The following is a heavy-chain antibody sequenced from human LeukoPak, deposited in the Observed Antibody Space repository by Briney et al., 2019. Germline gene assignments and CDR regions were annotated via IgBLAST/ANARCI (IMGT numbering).Heavy chain of an antibody. J-gene: IGHJ4*02. CDR2: ISGSGGST. D-gene: IGHD6-19*01. V-gene: IGHV3-23*01. CDR3: AKEVAVAGTFDY. CDR1: GFTFSSYA. Sequence: GVSLRLSCAASGFTFSSYAMSWVRQGPGKGLEWVSAISGSGGSTYYADSVKGRFTISRDNSKNTLYLQMNSLRAEDTAVYYCAKEVAVAGTFDYWGQGTLVTVSS.